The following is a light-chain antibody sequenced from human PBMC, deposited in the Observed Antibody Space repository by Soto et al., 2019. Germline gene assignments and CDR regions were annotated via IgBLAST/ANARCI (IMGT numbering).Light chain of an antibody. V-gene: IGKV3-20*01. Sequence: EIVLTQSPGTLSLSAGERATLSCRASRNVTANFVAWYQHKPGRAPRLLSYGASNRATGISDRFAGSCSETDFTLTTRSLEPGDLGMFYCQQYGSSPLTFGRGTKVDIK. J-gene: IGKJ4*01. CDR1: RNVTANF. CDR3: QQYGSSPLT. CDR2: GAS.